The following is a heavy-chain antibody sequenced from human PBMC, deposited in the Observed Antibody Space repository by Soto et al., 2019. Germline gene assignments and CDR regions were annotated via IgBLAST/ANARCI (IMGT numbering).Heavy chain of an antibody. Sequence: QVQLVESGGGVVQPGRSLRLSCAASGFIFSNYAIHWVRQAPGKGLEWVSVIWFDGSNQFYADSVNGRFTIPRDNSNNMLYLQMNSPRAEDTAVYYCARGGGGGLHAMDVWGQGTSVTVSS. D-gene: IGHD3-16*01. V-gene: IGHV3-33*01. CDR3: ARGGGGGLHAMDV. CDR2: IWFDGSNQ. CDR1: GFIFSNYA. J-gene: IGHJ6*02.